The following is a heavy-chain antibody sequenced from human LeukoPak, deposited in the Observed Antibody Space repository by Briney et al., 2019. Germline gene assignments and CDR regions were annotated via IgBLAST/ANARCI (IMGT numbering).Heavy chain of an antibody. V-gene: IGHV3-30*18. D-gene: IGHD3-10*01. Sequence: QTGGSLRLSCAASGFSFSNHGMHWARQAPGKGLEWVAVISHEGSLKFYADSLKGRFTVSRDNSKNTLYLQMNSLRADDTAVYYCAKEFGGAGSSYRAFFDYWGQGTVVTVSS. CDR2: ISHEGSLK. CDR3: AKEFGGAGSSYRAFFDY. J-gene: IGHJ4*02. CDR1: GFSFSNHG.